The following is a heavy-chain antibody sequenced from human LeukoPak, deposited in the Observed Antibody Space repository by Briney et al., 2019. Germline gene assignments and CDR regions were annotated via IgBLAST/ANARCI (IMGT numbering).Heavy chain of an antibody. J-gene: IGHJ4*02. CDR1: GFTFSTYA. Sequence: GGSLRLSCAASGFTFSTYAMSWVRHAPGKGLEWVSVISGSGDSTYYADSVKGRFTISRDNSKNTLYLQMNSLRAEDTAVYYCARVYYYDSSGYYTRPYYFDYWGQGTLVTVSS. D-gene: IGHD3-22*01. CDR2: ISGSGDST. V-gene: IGHV3-23*01. CDR3: ARVYYYDSSGYYTRPYYFDY.